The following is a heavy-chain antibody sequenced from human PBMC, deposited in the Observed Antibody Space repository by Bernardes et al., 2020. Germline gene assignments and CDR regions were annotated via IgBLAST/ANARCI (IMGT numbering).Heavy chain of an antibody. Sequence: ASLKDSCKASGYTFPSYDINWVRQATGQGLEWMGWMNPNSGNTGYAQKFQGRVTMTRNTSISTAYMELSSLRSEDTAVYYCARGGTIFGVVIIHYYYYGMDVWGQGTTVTVSS. CDR3: ARGGTIFGVVIIHYYYYGMDV. V-gene: IGHV1-8*01. CDR2: MNPNSGNT. D-gene: IGHD3-3*01. J-gene: IGHJ6*02. CDR1: GYTFPSYD.